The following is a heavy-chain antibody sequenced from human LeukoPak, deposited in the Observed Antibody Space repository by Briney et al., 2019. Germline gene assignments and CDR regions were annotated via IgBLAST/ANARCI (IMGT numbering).Heavy chain of an antibody. J-gene: IGHJ4*02. CDR1: GFTFRSFA. D-gene: IGHD5-18*01. CDR2: ISFDGSFR. CDR3: AKLGDLDTAMVFES. Sequence: PGESLRLSCAASGFTFRSFAMHWVRQAPGKGLEWVADISFDGSFRYYADSVKGRFTISRDNSKNTVYLQMSSLRTEDTAVYYCAKLGDLDTAMVFESWGQGTLVTVSS. V-gene: IGHV3-30*18.